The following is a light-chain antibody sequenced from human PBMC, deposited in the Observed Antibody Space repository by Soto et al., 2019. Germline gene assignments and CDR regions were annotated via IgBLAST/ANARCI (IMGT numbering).Light chain of an antibody. CDR1: HNIKYF. CDR3: QQSFSAPLT. V-gene: IGKV1-39*01. CDR2: TAS. Sequence: DIQMTQSPPSLSAHVGDSVTITCRSSHNIKYFLNWYQHKPGKAPKLLIYTASSVQAGFPSRFSGSGSGTDFTLTISSLQPEDFATYSCQQSFSAPLTFGGGTRVEI. J-gene: IGKJ4*01.